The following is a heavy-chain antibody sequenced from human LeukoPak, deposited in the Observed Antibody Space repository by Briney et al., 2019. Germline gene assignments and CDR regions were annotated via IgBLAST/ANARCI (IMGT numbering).Heavy chain of an antibody. CDR3: ARYIVVVPAASPSEAGDYYYYMDV. Sequence: GASVKVSCKASGYTFTSYGISWVRQAPGQGLEWMGGIIPIFGTANYAQKFQGRVTVTADESTSTAYMELSSLRSEDTAVYYCARYIVVVPAASPSEAGDYYYYMDVWGKGTTVTVSS. V-gene: IGHV1-69*13. CDR1: GYTFTSYG. D-gene: IGHD2-2*01. CDR2: IIPIFGTA. J-gene: IGHJ6*03.